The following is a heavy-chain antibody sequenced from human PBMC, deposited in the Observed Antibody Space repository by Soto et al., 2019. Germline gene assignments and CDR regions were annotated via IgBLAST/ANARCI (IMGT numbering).Heavy chain of an antibody. CDR2: INPSGGST. CDR1: GYTFTSYY. D-gene: IGHD1-1*01. Sequence: SVKVSCKASGYTFTSYYMHWVRQAPGQGLEWMGIINPSGGSTSYAQKFQGRVTMTRDTSTSTVYMELSSLRSEDTAVYYCARAKKPNWRGNWFDPWGQGTLVTVSS. CDR3: ARAKKPNWRGNWFDP. V-gene: IGHV1-46*01. J-gene: IGHJ5*02.